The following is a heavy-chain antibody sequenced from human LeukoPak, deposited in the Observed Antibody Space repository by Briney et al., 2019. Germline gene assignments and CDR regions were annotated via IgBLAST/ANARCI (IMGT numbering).Heavy chain of an antibody. Sequence: ASVKVPCKASGYTFTGYYMHWVRQAPGQGLEWMGWINPNSGGTNYAQKFQGRVTMTRDTSISTAYMELSRLRSDDTAVYYCATPTVTTSGGENWFDPWGQGTLVTVSS. J-gene: IGHJ5*02. CDR1: GYTFTGYY. CDR2: INPNSGGT. CDR3: ATPTVTTSGGENWFDP. V-gene: IGHV1-2*02. D-gene: IGHD4-17*01.